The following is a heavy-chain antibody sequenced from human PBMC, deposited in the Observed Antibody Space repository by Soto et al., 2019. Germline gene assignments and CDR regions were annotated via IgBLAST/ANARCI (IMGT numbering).Heavy chain of an antibody. D-gene: IGHD6-6*01. CDR2: ISTSGTTV. CDR1: GFTFTDYY. V-gene: IGHV3-11*01. Sequence: PGGSLRLSCAASGFTFTDYYMSWIRQAPGKGLEWVSYISTSGTTVFYADSVKGRFTLSRDNTRNSLYLQVNGLRAEDTAVYYCEKPTARLVRPAAFDVWGQGTMVTV. J-gene: IGHJ3*01. CDR3: EKPTARLVRPAAFDV.